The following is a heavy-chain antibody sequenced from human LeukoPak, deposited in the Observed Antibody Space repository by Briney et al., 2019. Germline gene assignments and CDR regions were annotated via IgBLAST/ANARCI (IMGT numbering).Heavy chain of an antibody. V-gene: IGHV4-31*03. CDR1: GGSISSGGYY. D-gene: IGHD3-3*01. CDR2: IYYSGST. CDR3: ARGTYYDFWSGYGFDY. Sequence: PSETLSLTCTVSGGSISSGGYYWSWIRQHPGKGLEWIGYIYYSGSTYYNPSLKSRVTISVDTSKNQFSLKLSSVTAADTAVYYCARGTYYDFWSGYGFDYWGQGTLVTVSS. J-gene: IGHJ4*02.